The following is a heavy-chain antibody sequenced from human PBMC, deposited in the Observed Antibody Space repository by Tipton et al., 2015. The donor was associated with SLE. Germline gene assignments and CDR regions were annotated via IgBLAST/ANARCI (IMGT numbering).Heavy chain of an antibody. V-gene: IGHV3-48*03. D-gene: IGHD2-15*01. CDR2: ISSSGWTT. CDR3: AREGPSWYFYYYMDV. Sequence: SLRLSCAASGFTFSRYEVNWVRQAPGKGLEWVSYISSSGWTTYYADSVKGRFTISRDNAKNSLYLQMHSLRAEDTAVYYCAREGPSWYFYYYMDVWGKGPTVTVSS. J-gene: IGHJ6*03. CDR1: GFTFSRYE.